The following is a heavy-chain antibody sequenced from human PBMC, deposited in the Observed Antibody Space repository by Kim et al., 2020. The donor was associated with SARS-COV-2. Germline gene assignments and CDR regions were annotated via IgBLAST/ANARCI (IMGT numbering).Heavy chain of an antibody. Sequence: SVKVSCKASGGTFSSYAISWVRQAPGQGLEWMGGIIPIFGTANYAQKFQGRVTITADESTSTAYMELSSLRSEDTAVYYCARDFWSGYYIFNSPFDPWGQGTLVTVSS. D-gene: IGHD3-3*01. CDR2: IIPIFGTA. J-gene: IGHJ5*02. CDR1: GGTFSSYA. V-gene: IGHV1-69*13. CDR3: ARDFWSGYYIFNSPFDP.